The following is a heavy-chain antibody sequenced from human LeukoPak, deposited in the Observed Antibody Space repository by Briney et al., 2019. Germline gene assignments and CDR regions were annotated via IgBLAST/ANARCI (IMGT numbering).Heavy chain of an antibody. CDR1: GYSISSGFH. D-gene: IGHD3-10*02. Sequence: SETLSLTCAVSGYSISSGFHWAWVRQTPGKGLEWIGSIYHSGSTYHNPSLKSRVTISVDMSKNQFSLKLSSVTAADTAVYYCARLRFWAGMFSNFDYWGQGTLVTVSS. V-gene: IGHV4-38-2*01. CDR2: IYHSGST. CDR3: ARLRFWAGMFSNFDY. J-gene: IGHJ4*02.